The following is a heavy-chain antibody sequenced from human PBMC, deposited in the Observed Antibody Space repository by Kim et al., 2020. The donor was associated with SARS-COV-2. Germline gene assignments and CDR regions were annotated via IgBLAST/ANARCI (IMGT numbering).Heavy chain of an antibody. D-gene: IGHD3-22*01. Sequence: GGSLRLSCAASGFTFSSYWMSWVRQAPGKGLEWVANIKQDGSEKYYVDSVKGRFTISRDNAKNSLYLQMNSLRAEDTAVHYCARAGGTYYYDSSGYISGWYFDLWGRGTLVTVSS. CDR1: GFTFSSYW. CDR3: ARAGGTYYYDSSGYISGWYFDL. CDR2: IKQDGSEK. J-gene: IGHJ2*01. V-gene: IGHV3-7*01.